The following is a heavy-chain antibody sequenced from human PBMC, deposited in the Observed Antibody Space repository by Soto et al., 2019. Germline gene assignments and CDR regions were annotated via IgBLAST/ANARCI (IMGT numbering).Heavy chain of an antibody. CDR1: GGTFSSYT. CDR3: ARSIAAPGTGVKED. CDR2: IIPVSGIA. D-gene: IGHD6-13*01. V-gene: IGHV1-69*02. Sequence: QVHLVQSGAELRKPGSSVKVSCKAAGGTFSSYTITWVRQAPGQGFEWMGRIIPVSGIAHYAQRCQGRVTMTADKSTSTAYMELSSLKSEDTAVSYCARSIAAPGTGVKEDWGQGTLVTVSS. J-gene: IGHJ4*02.